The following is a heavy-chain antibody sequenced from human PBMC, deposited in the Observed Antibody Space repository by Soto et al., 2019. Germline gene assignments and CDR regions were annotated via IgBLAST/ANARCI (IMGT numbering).Heavy chain of an antibody. CDR2: ISRSGRGSA. CDR1: GLTFNSYV. Sequence: PGGSLRLSCAASGLTFNSYVMTWVRQAPGEGLEWVSSISRSGRGSAYYADSVKGRFTISRDNSENTLFLQMNNLRDEDTALYYCARGRYLDSSDYWVANLPFDHWGLGTLVTVSS. CDR3: ARGRYLDSSDYWVANLPFDH. D-gene: IGHD3-22*01. V-gene: IGHV3-23*01. J-gene: IGHJ4*02.